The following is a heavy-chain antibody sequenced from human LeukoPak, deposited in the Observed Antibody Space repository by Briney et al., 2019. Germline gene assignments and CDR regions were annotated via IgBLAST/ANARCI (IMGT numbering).Heavy chain of an antibody. Sequence: GGSLRLSCAASGFTFSSYAMSWVRQAPGKGLEWVSAISGTGGRTYYAGSVKGRFTISRDNSKNTLYLQMNSLRAEDTAVYYCAKAAVPGSSGWYGVDYWGQGTLVTVSS. CDR1: GFTFSSYA. V-gene: IGHV3-23*01. J-gene: IGHJ4*02. CDR2: ISGTGGRT. D-gene: IGHD6-19*01. CDR3: AKAAVPGSSGWYGVDY.